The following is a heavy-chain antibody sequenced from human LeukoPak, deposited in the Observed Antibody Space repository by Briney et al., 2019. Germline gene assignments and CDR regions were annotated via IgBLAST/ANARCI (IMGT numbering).Heavy chain of an antibody. V-gene: IGHV4-59*08. CDR3: ASSFGDYYYYYGMDV. D-gene: IGHD3-10*01. CDR1: GGSISSYY. J-gene: IGHJ6*02. Sequence: PSETLSLTCTVSGGSISSYYWSWIRQPPGKGLEWIGYIYYSGSTNYNPSLKSRVTISVDTSKNQFSLKLSSVTAADKAVYYCASSFGDYYYYYGMDVWGQGTTVTVSS. CDR2: IYYSGST.